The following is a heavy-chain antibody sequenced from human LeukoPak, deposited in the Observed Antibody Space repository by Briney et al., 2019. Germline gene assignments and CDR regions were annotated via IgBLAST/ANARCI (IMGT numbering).Heavy chain of an antibody. J-gene: IGHJ4*02. Sequence: PGGSLRLSRAASGFTVSSNYMSWVRQAPGKGLERVSVIYSGGSTYYADSVKGRFTISRHNSKNTLYLQMNSLRAEDTAVYYCARVLREWSSGYYVGYFDYWGQETLVTVSS. CDR1: GFTVSSNY. D-gene: IGHD3-22*01. CDR2: IYSGGST. CDR3: ARVLREWSSGYYVGYFDY. V-gene: IGHV3-53*04.